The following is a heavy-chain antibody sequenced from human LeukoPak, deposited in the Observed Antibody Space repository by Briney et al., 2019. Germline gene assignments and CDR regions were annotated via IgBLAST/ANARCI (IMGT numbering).Heavy chain of an antibody. D-gene: IGHD2-2*01. Sequence: PGGSLRLSCAASGFTFSSYGMHWVRQAPGKGLEWVAVISYDGSNKYYADSVKGRFTISRDNSKNTLYLQMNSLRAEDTAVYYCAKEVSTSCSGNWFDPWGQGTLVTVSS. CDR1: GFTFSSYG. J-gene: IGHJ5*02. CDR2: ISYDGSNK. V-gene: IGHV3-30*18. CDR3: AKEVSTSCSGNWFDP.